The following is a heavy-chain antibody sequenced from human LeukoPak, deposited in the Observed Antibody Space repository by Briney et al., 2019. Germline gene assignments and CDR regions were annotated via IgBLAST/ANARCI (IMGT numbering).Heavy chain of an antibody. Sequence: GGSLRLSCATSGLTFSYYWMNWVRQAPGKGLEWVSSISSSSSYIYYADSVKGRFTISRDNAKNSLYLQMNSLRAEDTAVYYCAREAVGSYSSGWYFYYYYGMDVWGQGTTVTVSS. J-gene: IGHJ6*02. D-gene: IGHD6-19*01. CDR1: GLTFSYYW. CDR2: ISSSSSYI. CDR3: AREAVGSYSSGWYFYYYYGMDV. V-gene: IGHV3-21*01.